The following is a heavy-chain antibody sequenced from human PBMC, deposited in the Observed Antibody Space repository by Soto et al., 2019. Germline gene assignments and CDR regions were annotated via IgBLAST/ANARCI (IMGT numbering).Heavy chain of an antibody. J-gene: IGHJ4*02. CDR3: ASRSGWYGY. V-gene: IGHV4-34*01. D-gene: IGHD6-19*01. Sequence: QVQLQQWGAGLLKPSETLSLTCAVYGGSFSGYYWSWIRQPPGKGLEWIGEINHSGSTNYNPSLKSRVTISVDTSKYQFSLTLSSVTAADTAVYYCASRSGWYGYWGQGTLFTVSS. CDR2: INHSGST. CDR1: GGSFSGYY.